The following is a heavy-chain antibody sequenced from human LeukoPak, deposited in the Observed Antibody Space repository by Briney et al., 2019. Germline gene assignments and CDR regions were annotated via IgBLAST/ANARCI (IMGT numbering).Heavy chain of an antibody. J-gene: IGHJ4*02. CDR3: ARTYDTSSGWTRFFDY. D-gene: IGHD6-19*01. CDR1: GYTFTSYY. V-gene: IGHV1-46*01. Sequence: ASVKVSCKASGYTFTSYYMHWVRQAPGQGLEWMGIINPSGGSTSYAQKFQGRVTMTRDTSTSTAYMELSSLRSEDTAVYYCARTYDTSSGWTRFFDYWGQGTLVTVSS. CDR2: INPSGGST.